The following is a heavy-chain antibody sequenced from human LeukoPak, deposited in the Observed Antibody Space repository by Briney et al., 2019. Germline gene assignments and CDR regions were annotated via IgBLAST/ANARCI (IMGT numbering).Heavy chain of an antibody. CDR3: ARDGHFDY. CDR2: INPSDGVT. V-gene: IGHV1-46*01. Sequence: ASVKVSCKASGYSFTYYYMNWVRQAPGQGLEWMGIINPSDGVTIYAQKFQGRVSMTRDTSTSTVYMELSSLRSDDTAVYYCARDGHFDYWGQGTLVTVSS. J-gene: IGHJ4*02. CDR1: GYSFTYYY.